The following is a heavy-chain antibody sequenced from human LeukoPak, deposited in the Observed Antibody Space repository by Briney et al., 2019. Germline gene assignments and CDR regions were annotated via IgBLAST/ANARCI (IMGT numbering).Heavy chain of an antibody. Sequence: PEGSLRLSCAASGFTFSSYAMSWVRQAPGKGLEWVSAISGSGGSTYYADSVKGRFTISRDNSKNTLYLQMNSLRAEDTAVYYCARDLPSGDDIVATNFDYWGQGTLVTVSS. CDR3: ARDLPSGDDIVATNFDY. V-gene: IGHV3-23*01. CDR2: ISGSGGST. D-gene: IGHD5-12*01. CDR1: GFTFSSYA. J-gene: IGHJ4*02.